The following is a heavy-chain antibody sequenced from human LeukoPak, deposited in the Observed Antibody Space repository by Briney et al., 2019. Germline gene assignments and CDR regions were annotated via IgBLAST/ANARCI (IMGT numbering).Heavy chain of an antibody. CDR3: ARDGGTRLKYSYGYGDY. CDR2: DGSGT. V-gene: IGHV3-74*01. CDR1: GFTFSGHW. J-gene: IGHJ4*02. Sequence: QSGGSLRLSCAVSGFTFSGHWMFWVRQAPGKGLEWVSSDGSGTGYTDSVKGRFTVSRDNARNTLYLQMNSLRAEDTAVYYCARDGGTRLKYSYGYGDYWGQGTLVTVSS. D-gene: IGHD5-18*01.